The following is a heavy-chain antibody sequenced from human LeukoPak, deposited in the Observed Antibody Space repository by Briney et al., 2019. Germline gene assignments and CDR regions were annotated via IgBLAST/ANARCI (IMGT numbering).Heavy chain of an antibody. CDR1: GYSISSGYY. J-gene: IGHJ4*02. CDR3: ARVRPRTYYDFWSGYFSGAFDY. D-gene: IGHD3-3*01. Sequence: SETLSLTCIVSGYSISSGYYWGWIRQPPGKGLEWIGSIYYSGSTYYNPSLKSRVTISVDTSKNQFSLKLSSVTAADTAVYYCARVRPRTYYDFWSGYFSGAFDYWGQGTLVTVSS. V-gene: IGHV4-38-2*02. CDR2: IYYSGST.